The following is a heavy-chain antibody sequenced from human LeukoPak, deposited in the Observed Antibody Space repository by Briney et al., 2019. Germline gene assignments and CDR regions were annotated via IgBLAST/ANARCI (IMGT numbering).Heavy chain of an antibody. Sequence: ASVKVSCKVSGYTLTELSTPWVRQAPGKGLEWMGGFDPEDSEIVYAQNFQGRVTMTEDTSTDTAYMELSSLRSEDTAIYYCATANRLTRDSSGYYPDSWGQGTLVTVSS. CDR1: GYTLTELS. J-gene: IGHJ4*02. CDR3: ATANRLTRDSSGYYPDS. CDR2: FDPEDSEI. V-gene: IGHV1-24*01. D-gene: IGHD3-22*01.